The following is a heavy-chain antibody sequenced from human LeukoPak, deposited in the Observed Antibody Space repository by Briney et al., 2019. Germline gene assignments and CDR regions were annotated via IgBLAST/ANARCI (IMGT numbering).Heavy chain of an antibody. Sequence: SETLSLTCAVYGGSFSGYYWSWIRQPPGKGLEWIGYIYYSGSTNYNPSLKSRVTISVDTSKNQFSLKLSSVTAADTAVYYCARHYTFTYYYDSSGFDPWGQGTLATVSS. J-gene: IGHJ5*02. CDR2: IYYSGST. CDR3: ARHYTFTYYYDSSGFDP. V-gene: IGHV4-59*08. D-gene: IGHD3-22*01. CDR1: GGSFSGYY.